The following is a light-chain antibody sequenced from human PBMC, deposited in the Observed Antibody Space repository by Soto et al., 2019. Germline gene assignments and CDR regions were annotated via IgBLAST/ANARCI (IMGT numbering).Light chain of an antibody. CDR1: QSISSY. V-gene: IGKV1-39*01. CDR2: AAS. J-gene: IGKJ2*01. Sequence: DIQMTQSPSSLSASVGDRVTITCRASQSISSYLNWYQQKPGKAPKLLIYAASSLQSGVPSRFSGSGSGTDFTLTIRSLQPEDFATYYCKQSYSTLYTFGQGTKLEIK. CDR3: KQSYSTLYT.